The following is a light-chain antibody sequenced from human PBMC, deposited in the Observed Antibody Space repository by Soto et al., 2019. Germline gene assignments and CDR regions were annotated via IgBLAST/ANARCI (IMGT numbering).Light chain of an antibody. V-gene: IGKV3-20*01. CDR2: SAS. CDR1: QSVSSSY. Sequence: EIVLTQSPGTLSLSPGERATLSCRASQSVSSSYFAWYQQKPGQAPRLLIYSASSRATGIPDRFSGSGSGTDFTLIIIRLEPEDFAVYYCQQYGSSSLWTFGQGTKVEIK. J-gene: IGKJ1*01. CDR3: QQYGSSSLWT.